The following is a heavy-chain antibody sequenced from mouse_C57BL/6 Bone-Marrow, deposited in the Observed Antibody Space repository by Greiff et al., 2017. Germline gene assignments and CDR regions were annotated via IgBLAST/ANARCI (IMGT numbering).Heavy chain of an antibody. V-gene: IGHV1-19*01. Sequence: VQLKESGAELMKPGASVKLSCKASGYTFTDYYMNWVKQSHGKSLEWIGVINPYNGGTSYNQKFKGKATLTVDKSSSTAYMELNSLTSEDSAVYYCARRDYGSSWFAYWGQGTLVTVSA. D-gene: IGHD1-1*01. J-gene: IGHJ3*01. CDR2: INPYNGGT. CDR1: GYTFTDYY. CDR3: ARRDYGSSWFAY.